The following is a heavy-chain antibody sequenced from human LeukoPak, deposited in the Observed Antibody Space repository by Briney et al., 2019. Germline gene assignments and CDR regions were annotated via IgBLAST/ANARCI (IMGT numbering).Heavy chain of an antibody. CDR3: AKFLRTAGMFYFDY. V-gene: IGHV4-39*01. J-gene: IGHJ4*02. Sequence: PSGTLSLTCTVSGGSISSSSYFWGWVRQPPGKGLEWIGSIFYSGSTYYNPSLKSRVTTSVDTSKNQFSLRLSSVTAADTAVYYCAKFLRTAGMFYFDYWGQGILVTVSS. D-gene: IGHD1-1*01. CDR2: IFYSGST. CDR1: GGSISSSSYF.